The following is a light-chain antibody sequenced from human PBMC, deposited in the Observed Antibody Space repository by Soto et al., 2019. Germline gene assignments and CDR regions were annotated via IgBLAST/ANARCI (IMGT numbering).Light chain of an antibody. V-gene: IGLV2-14*01. J-gene: IGLJ2*01. CDR3: SSYTSSSTGV. CDR2: DVS. CDR1: SSDVGGYNY. Sequence: QSALTQPASMSGSPGQSITISCTGTSSDVGGYNYVSWYQQHPGKAPKLMIYDVSNRPSGVSNRFSGSKSGNTASLTISGLQAEDEADYYCSSYTSSSTGVFGGGTKVTVL.